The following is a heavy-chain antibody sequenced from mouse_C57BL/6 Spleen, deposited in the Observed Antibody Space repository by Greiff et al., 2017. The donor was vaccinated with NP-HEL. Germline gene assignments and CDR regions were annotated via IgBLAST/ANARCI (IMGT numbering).Heavy chain of an antibody. CDR3: ARLYYGNYDYAMDY. V-gene: IGHV1-26*01. CDR1: GYTFTDYY. J-gene: IGHJ4*01. D-gene: IGHD2-1*01. Sequence: EVQLQQSGPELVKPGASVKISCKASGYTFTDYYMNWVKQSHGKSLEWIGDINPNNGGTSYNQKFKGKATLTVDKSSSTAYMELRSLTSEDSAVYYCARLYYGNYDYAMDYWGQGTSVTVSS. CDR2: INPNNGGT.